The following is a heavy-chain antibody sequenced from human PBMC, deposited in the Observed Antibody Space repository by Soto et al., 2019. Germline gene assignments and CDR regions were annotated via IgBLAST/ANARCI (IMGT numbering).Heavy chain of an antibody. CDR1: GYTFSNFW. CDR3: ARSPRSSPYFDY. Sequence: GESLKISCQCSGYTFSNFWIAWVRQLPGKGLEWMGIIYPGNYETRYSPSFHGKVTISADRSIGTAYLQWSSLEASDSAFYFCARSPRSSPYFDYWGQGALVTVSS. D-gene: IGHD6-13*01. CDR2: IYPGNYET. J-gene: IGHJ4*02. V-gene: IGHV5-51*01.